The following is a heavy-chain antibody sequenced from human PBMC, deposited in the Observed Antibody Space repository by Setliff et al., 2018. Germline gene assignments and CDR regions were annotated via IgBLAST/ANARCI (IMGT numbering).Heavy chain of an antibody. CDR2: INSGAK. Sequence: GGSLRLSCAASEFTLSTYWIHWVRQAPRKGLVWVSRINSGAKGYADSVKGRFTISRDNAKNSLYLQMNSLRTEDMALYYCVRRAAAQTYYFDYWGQGTLVTV. CDR1: EFTLSTYW. CDR3: VRRAAAQTYYFDY. J-gene: IGHJ4*02. D-gene: IGHD6-13*01. V-gene: IGHV3-74*01.